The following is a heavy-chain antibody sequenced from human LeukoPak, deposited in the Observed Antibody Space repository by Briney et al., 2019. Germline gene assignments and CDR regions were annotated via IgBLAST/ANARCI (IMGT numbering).Heavy chain of an antibody. V-gene: IGHV4-59*12. D-gene: IGHD3-9*01. Sequence: PSETLSLTCTVSGGSISSYYWSWIRQPPGKGLEWIGYIYYSGSTNYNPSLKSRVTISVDTSKNQFSLKLSSVTAADTAVYYCARRKGILTGKFFDYWGQGTLVTVSS. CDR1: GGSISSYY. CDR2: IYYSGST. J-gene: IGHJ4*02. CDR3: ARRKGILTGKFFDY.